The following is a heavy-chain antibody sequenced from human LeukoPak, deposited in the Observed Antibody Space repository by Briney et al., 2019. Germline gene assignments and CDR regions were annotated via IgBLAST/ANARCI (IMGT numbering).Heavy chain of an antibody. CDR2: IYYSGST. V-gene: IGHV4-59*06. Sequence: PSETLSLTCTVSGGSISSYYWSWIRQHPGKGLEWIGYIYYSGSTYYNPSLKSRVTISVDTSKNQFSLKLSSVTAADTAVYYCARDKGSGGTDYWGQGTLVTVPS. CDR1: GGSISSYY. CDR3: ARDKGSGGTDY. D-gene: IGHD4-23*01. J-gene: IGHJ4*02.